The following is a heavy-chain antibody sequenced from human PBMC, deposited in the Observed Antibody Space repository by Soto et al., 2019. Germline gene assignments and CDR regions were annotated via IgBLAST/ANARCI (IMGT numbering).Heavy chain of an antibody. Sequence: EVQLVQSGAEVKKPGESLKISCQGSGYSFITHWIAWVRQMPGKGLERMGIIYPGDSDARYSSSFQGEVIFSADKSTRTAYLQRSSLNASDTAIYYCAIYPSVGGTARYNYYCMDVWGQGTTVSVSS. V-gene: IGHV5-51*03. D-gene: IGHD1-26*01. CDR3: AIYPSVGGTARYNYYCMDV. CDR1: GYSFITHW. J-gene: IGHJ6*02. CDR2: IYPGDSDA.